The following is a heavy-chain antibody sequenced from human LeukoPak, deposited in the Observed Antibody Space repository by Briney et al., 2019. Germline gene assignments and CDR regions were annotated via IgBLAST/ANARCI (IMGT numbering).Heavy chain of an antibody. CDR2: IGASGDNT. CDR3: AKGGRRHYGDYVAF. Sequence: GGSLRLSCDASGFTVNSYAMNWVRQAPGKGLEWVSVIGASGDNTYYADSVKGRFTISRDDSKNTVYLQMNSLRADDTAVYHCAKGGRRHYGDYVAFWGQGTLVTVSS. V-gene: IGHV3-23*01. J-gene: IGHJ4*02. CDR1: GFTVNSYA. D-gene: IGHD4-17*01.